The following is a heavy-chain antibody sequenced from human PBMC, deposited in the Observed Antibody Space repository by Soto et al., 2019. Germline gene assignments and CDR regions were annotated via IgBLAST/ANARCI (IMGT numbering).Heavy chain of an antibody. V-gene: IGHV3-7*01. D-gene: IGHD2-15*01. CDR3: ARVRLYCSGGSCSKPSALDAFDI. CDR2: IKQDGSEK. Sequence: QPGGSLRLSCAASGFTFSSYWMSWVRQAPGKGLEWVANIKQDGSEKYYVDSVKGRFTISRDNAKNSLYLQMNSLRAEDTAVYYCARVRLYCSGGSCSKPSALDAFDIWGQGTMVTVSS. J-gene: IGHJ3*02. CDR1: GFTFSSYW.